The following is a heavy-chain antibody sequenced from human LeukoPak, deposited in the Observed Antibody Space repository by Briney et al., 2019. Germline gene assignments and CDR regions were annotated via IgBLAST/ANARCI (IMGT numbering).Heavy chain of an antibody. D-gene: IGHD2-21*01. CDR1: GFTFSSYW. CDR3: ARGEAGHCGGDCHVGH. J-gene: IGHJ4*02. V-gene: IGHV3-74*01. Sequence: PGGSLRLSCAASGFTFSSYWMHWVRQVPGKGLVWVSRIDTDGTTTDYADSVKGRFTISRDNAKNTLYLQMNSLRADDTAVYYCARGEAGHCGGDCHVGHWGQGTLVTVSS. CDR2: IDTDGTTT.